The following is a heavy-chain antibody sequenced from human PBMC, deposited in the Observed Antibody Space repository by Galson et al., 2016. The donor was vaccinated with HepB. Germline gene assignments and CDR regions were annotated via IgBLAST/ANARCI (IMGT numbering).Heavy chain of an antibody. CDR3: GRGWGYGLGYNWFDP. CDR2: TYYRSKWYN. J-gene: IGHJ5*02. CDR1: GDSVSSNSAA. V-gene: IGHV6-1*01. Sequence: CAISGDSVSSNSAAWNWIRQSPSRGLEWLGRTYYRSKWYNDYAVSVKSRININPDTSKNQFSLQMNSVTPEDTAVYYCGRGWGYGLGYNWFDPWGQGTLVTVSS. D-gene: IGHD3-10*01.